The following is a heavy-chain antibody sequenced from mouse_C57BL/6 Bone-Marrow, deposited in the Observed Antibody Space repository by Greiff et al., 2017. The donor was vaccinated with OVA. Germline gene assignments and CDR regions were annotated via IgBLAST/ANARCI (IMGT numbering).Heavy chain of an antibody. CDR2: IDPSDSYT. D-gene: IGHD1-1*01. V-gene: IGHV1-69*01. CDR1: GYTFTSYW. J-gene: IGHJ2*01. CDR3: ARGYYGSGYYLDY. Sequence: VKLMESGAELVMPGASVKLSCKASGYTFTSYWMHWVKQRPGQGLEWIGEIDPSDSYTNYNQKFKGKSTLTVDKSSSTAYMQLSSLTSEDSAVYYCARGYYGSGYYLDYWGQGTTLTVSS.